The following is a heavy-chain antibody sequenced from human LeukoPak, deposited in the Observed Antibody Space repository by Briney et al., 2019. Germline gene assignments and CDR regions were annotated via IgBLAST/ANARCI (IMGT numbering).Heavy chain of an antibody. CDR1: GFTFSSYA. Sequence: GGSLRLSCAASGFTFSSYAMSWVRQAPGKGLEWVSVIGGSGGSTYYADSVKGRFTISRDNSKNTLYLQMNSLRAEDTAVYYCAKSTGSHRLNAFDIWGQGTMVTVSS. D-gene: IGHD2-15*01. CDR3: AKSTGSHRLNAFDI. CDR2: IGGSGGST. V-gene: IGHV3-23*01. J-gene: IGHJ3*02.